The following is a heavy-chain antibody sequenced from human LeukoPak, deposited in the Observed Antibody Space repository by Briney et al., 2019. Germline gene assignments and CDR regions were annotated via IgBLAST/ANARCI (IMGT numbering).Heavy chain of an antibody. CDR1: GYTFTGYY. V-gene: IGHV1-18*04. CDR3: ARDRDWGDDDYGDLGY. Sequence: GASVKVSCKASGYTFTGYYMHWVRQAPGQGLEWMGWISAYNGNTNYAQKLQGRVTMTTDTSTSTAYMELRSLRSDDTAVYYCARDRDWGDDDYGDLGYWGQGTLVTVSS. J-gene: IGHJ4*02. D-gene: IGHD4-17*01. CDR2: ISAYNGNT.